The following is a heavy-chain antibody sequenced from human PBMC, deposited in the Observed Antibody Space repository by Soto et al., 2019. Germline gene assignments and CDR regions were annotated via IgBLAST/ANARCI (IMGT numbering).Heavy chain of an antibody. Sequence: EVQLVESGGGLVKPGGSLRLSCAASGFTFSSYSMNWVRQAPGKGLEWVSSISSSSSYIYYADSVKGRFTISRDNAKNSLYLQMNSLRAEDTAVYYCGRGGRYSSGWYFSNYWGQGTLVTVSS. D-gene: IGHD6-19*01. CDR3: GRGGRYSSGWYFSNY. CDR1: GFTFSSYS. V-gene: IGHV3-21*01. CDR2: ISSSSSYI. J-gene: IGHJ4*02.